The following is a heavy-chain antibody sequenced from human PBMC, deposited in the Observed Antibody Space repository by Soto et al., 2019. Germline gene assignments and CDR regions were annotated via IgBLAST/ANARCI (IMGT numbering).Heavy chain of an antibody. CDR1: GGSISSYY. CDR3: ARHNYGSGSTYFDY. D-gene: IGHD3-10*01. J-gene: IGHJ4*02. V-gene: IGHV4-59*08. Sequence: QVQLQESGPGLVKPSETLSLTCTVSGGSISSYYWSWIRQPPGKGPEWIGYIYYSGSTNYNPSLKSRVTIPVDTSKHQFSLKLNSMTAADTAVYYCARHNYGSGSTYFDYWGQGTLVTVSS. CDR2: IYYSGST.